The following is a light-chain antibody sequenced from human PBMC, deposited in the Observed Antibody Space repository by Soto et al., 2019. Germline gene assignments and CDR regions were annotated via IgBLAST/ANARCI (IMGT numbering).Light chain of an antibody. J-gene: IGLJ1*01. V-gene: IGLV2-14*01. CDR2: EVS. CDR1: SSDVGGYNY. CDR3: SSYTTSSTPYV. Sequence: QSVLTQPASVSGSPGQSITISCTGTSSDVGGYNYVSWYQQHPGKAAKVMISEVSNRPSGVSNRFSGSKSGNTASLTISGLQADDEADYYCSSYTTSSTPYVFGTGTKVTVL.